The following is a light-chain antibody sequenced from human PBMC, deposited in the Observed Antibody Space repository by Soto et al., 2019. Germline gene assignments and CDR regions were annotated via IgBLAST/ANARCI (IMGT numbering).Light chain of an antibody. V-gene: IGLV1-47*01. J-gene: IGLJ2*01. CDR3: AAWDDSLSGVV. Sequence: QSVLTQSPSASGTPGQRVTISCSGSSSNIGSNYVYWYQQLPGTAPRLLIYRSNQRPSGVPDRISASQSGTSASLAISGLRSEDESDYYCAAWDDSLSGVVFGGGTKVTVL. CDR2: RSN. CDR1: SSNIGSNY.